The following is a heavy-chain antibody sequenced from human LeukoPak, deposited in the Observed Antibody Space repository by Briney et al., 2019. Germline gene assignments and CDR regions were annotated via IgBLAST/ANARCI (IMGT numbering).Heavy chain of an antibody. V-gene: IGHV3-30*02. CDR3: AKEYQDIVVVVAAYYFDY. Sequence: GGSLRLSGVVSGFTISSYGMHWVRQAPGKGLEWVAFIRYDGSNKYYADSVKGRLTISRDNSKNTLYLQMNSLRAEDTAVYYCAKEYQDIVVVVAAYYFDYWGQGTLVTVSS. CDR2: IRYDGSNK. D-gene: IGHD2-15*01. J-gene: IGHJ4*02. CDR1: GFTISSYG.